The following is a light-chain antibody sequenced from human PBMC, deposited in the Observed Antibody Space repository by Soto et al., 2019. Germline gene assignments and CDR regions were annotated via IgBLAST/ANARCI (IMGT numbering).Light chain of an antibody. CDR2: DAS. J-gene: IGKJ2*01. CDR3: QQYKNLYT. Sequence: DIPMTQSPSTLSASVGDRVTITCRASQTISGWLAWYQQKPGKAPKLLIYDASSLESGVPSRFSGSESGTEFTLTISSLQADDSATYYCQQYKNLYTLGQGTKLEI. V-gene: IGKV1-5*01. CDR1: QTISGW.